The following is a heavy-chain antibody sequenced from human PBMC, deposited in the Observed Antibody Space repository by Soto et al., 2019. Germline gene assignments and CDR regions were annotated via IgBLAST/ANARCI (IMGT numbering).Heavy chain of an antibody. Sequence: SVPLCLSWSVAGGSSRSYDGSWIRKPPGKGLEWIGYIYYSGSTNYDPSLKSRVTISVDTSKNQFSLKLSSVTAADTAVYYCARAPAARPLGMSDGMDVLVQGTT. V-gene: IGHV4-59*01. D-gene: IGHD6-6*01. CDR3: ARAPAARPLGMSDGMDV. CDR2: IYYSGST. J-gene: IGHJ6*02. CDR1: GGSSRSYD.